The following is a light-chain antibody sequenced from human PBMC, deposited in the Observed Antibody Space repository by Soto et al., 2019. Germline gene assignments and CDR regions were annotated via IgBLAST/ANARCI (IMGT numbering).Light chain of an antibody. V-gene: IGLV2-14*01. Sequence: QSVLTQPASVSGSPGQSITISCTGTSSDVGGYNYVSWYQQHPGKAPKLMIYEVSNRPSGVSNRFSGSKSGNTASLTISGLQAEDEADYYCGTWDSSLSVGLFGGGTKVTVL. CDR3: GTWDSSLSVGL. CDR2: EVS. CDR1: SSDVGGYNY. J-gene: IGLJ2*01.